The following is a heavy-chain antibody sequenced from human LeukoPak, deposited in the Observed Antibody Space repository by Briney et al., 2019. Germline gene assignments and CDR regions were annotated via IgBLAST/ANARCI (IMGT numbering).Heavy chain of an antibody. J-gene: IGHJ6*02. D-gene: IGHD1-14*01. Sequence: GESLRLSCAASGFTFSSYAMHWVRQAPGKGLEWVAVISYDGSNKYYADSVKGRFTISRDNSKNTLYLQMNSLRAEDTAVYYCARVALGNPPYYYYYYGMDVWGQGTTVTVSS. V-gene: IGHV3-30*04. CDR3: ARVALGNPPYYYYYYGMDV. CDR2: ISYDGSNK. CDR1: GFTFSSYA.